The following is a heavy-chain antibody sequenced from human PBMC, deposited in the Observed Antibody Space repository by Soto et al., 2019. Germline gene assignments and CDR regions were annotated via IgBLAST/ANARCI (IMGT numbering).Heavy chain of an antibody. J-gene: IGHJ5*02. CDR3: AKDATSAYNLFDP. Sequence: VGSLRLSCAASGFTFRSYAMRWVRQAPGKGLEWVSAISGSGANTHYADSVKGRFTMSRDNSRNTLYLQMNSLRVEDTAVYYCAKDATSAYNLFDPWGQGTLGTVSS. CDR1: GFTFRSYA. CDR2: ISGSGANT. V-gene: IGHV3-23*01.